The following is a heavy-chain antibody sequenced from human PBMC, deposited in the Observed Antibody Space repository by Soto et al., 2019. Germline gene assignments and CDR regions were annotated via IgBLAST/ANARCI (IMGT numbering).Heavy chain of an antibody. D-gene: IGHD2-2*01. Sequence: SETLSLTCAVYGGSFSGYYWSWIRQPPGKGLEWIGEINHSGSTNYNPSLKSRVTISVDTSKNQFSLKLSSVTAADTAVYYCGGQPTSYYYYMDVWGKGTTVTVSS. J-gene: IGHJ6*03. V-gene: IGHV4-34*01. CDR2: INHSGST. CDR3: GGQPTSYYYYMDV. CDR1: GGSFSGYY.